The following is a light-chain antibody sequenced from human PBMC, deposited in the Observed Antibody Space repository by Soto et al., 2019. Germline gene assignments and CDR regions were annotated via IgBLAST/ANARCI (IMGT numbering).Light chain of an antibody. J-gene: IGKJ1*01. CDR2: DAS. V-gene: IGKV3-11*01. Sequence: EIVLTQSPASLSLSPGERATLSCRASQSISSSLAWYQQNPGQAPRLLIFDASNRATGIPVRFSGSGSGTDFTLTISSLQTEDFATYYCQQHYTYTWTFGQGTKVDIK. CDR1: QSISSS. CDR3: QQHYTYTWT.